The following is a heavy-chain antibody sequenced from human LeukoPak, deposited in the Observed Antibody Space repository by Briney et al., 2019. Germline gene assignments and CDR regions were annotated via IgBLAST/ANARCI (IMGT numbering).Heavy chain of an antibody. J-gene: IGHJ6*02. Sequence: PSETLSLTCTVSGGSISSYYWSWIRQPPGKGLEWIGYIYYSGSTNYNPSLKSRVTRSVDTSKNQFSLKLSSVTAADTAVYYCARDHGSRGYYYYGMDVWGQGTTVTVSS. CDR1: GGSISSYY. D-gene: IGHD2-15*01. V-gene: IGHV4-59*01. CDR2: IYYSGST. CDR3: ARDHGSRGYYYYGMDV.